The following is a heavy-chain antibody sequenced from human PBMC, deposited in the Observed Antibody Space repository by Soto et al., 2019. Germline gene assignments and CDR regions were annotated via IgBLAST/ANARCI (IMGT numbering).Heavy chain of an antibody. D-gene: IGHD3-16*01. V-gene: IGHV3-74*01. Sequence: GGSLRLSCAASGFTFSNYWMHWVRQGPGKGLVWVSHINSDGSSTTYADSVKGRFTISRDNSKNTLFLQMNSLRAEDTAVYYCAKVMITFGGSRYGLDVWGQGTTVTVSS. J-gene: IGHJ6*02. CDR3: AKVMITFGGSRYGLDV. CDR1: GFTFSNYW. CDR2: INSDGSST.